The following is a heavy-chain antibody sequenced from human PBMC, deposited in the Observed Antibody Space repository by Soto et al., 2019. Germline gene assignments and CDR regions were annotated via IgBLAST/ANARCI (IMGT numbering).Heavy chain of an antibody. CDR1: VGSISSYY. D-gene: IGHD1-26*01. V-gene: IGHV4-59*01. CDR3: ARDIAGSWFDP. J-gene: IGHJ5*02. Sequence: SETLSLTCTVSVGSISSYYWSWIRQPPGKGLEWIGYIYYSGSTNYNPSLKSRVTISVDTSKNQFSLKLSSVTAADTAVYYCARDIAGSWFDPWGQGTLVTVSS. CDR2: IYYSGST.